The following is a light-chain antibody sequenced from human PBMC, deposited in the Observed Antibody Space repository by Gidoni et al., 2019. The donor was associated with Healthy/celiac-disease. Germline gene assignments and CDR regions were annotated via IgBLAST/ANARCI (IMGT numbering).Light chain of an antibody. Sequence: DIVLTQSPATLSLSLGDRATLSCRASQSVSSYLAWYQQKPGQAPRLLIYDASNRASGIPARFSGSGSGTDFTLTISSLEPEDFAVYYCQQRSNWPWTFGQGTKVEIK. V-gene: IGKV3-11*01. CDR3: QQRSNWPWT. CDR2: DAS. J-gene: IGKJ1*01. CDR1: QSVSSY.